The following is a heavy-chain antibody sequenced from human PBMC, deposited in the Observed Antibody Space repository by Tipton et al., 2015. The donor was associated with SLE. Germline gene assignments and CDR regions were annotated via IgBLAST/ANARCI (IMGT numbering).Heavy chain of an antibody. Sequence: TLSLTCTVSGGSISSYYWSWIRQPPGKGLEWIGYISYSGSTNYNPSLKSRVTISVDTSKNQFSLQVNSVTAADTAVYYCARGPPVASYYYYMDVWGKGTTVTVSS. CDR1: GGSISSYY. J-gene: IGHJ6*03. CDR3: ARGPPVASYYYYMDV. CDR2: ISYSGST. V-gene: IGHV4-59*08.